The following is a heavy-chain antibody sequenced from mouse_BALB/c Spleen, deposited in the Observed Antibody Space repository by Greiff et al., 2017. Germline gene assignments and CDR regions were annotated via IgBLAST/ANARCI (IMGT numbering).Heavy chain of an antibody. V-gene: IGHV1-69*01. D-gene: IGHD1-1*01. CDR1: GYTFTDYW. Sequence: VQLQQPGAELVMPGASVKMSCKASGYTFTDYWMHWVKQRPGQGLEWIGAIDTSDSYTSYNQKFKGKATLTVDESSSTAYMQLSSLTSEDSAVYYCARGYYGSSRGYWYFDVWGAGTTVTVSS. CDR2: IDTSDSYT. CDR3: ARGYYGSSRGYWYFDV. J-gene: IGHJ1*01.